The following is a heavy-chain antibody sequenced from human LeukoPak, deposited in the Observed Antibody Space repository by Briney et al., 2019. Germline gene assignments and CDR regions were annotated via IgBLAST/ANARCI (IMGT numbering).Heavy chain of an antibody. CDR1: EFTVNRYA. J-gene: IGHJ4*02. D-gene: IGHD2-2*01. CDR2: ISFDGSNK. CDR3: ARDAVPGCTSTNCDAKGGFDY. V-gene: IGHV3-30*04. Sequence: GRTLTLSCTDPEFTVNRYAIDCVRQGPGKGLEWVAVISFDGSNKYYADSVKGRFTISRDNSKNTLFLQMNSLRAEDTAVYYCARDAVPGCTSTNCDAKGGFDYLGQGTLVAVSS.